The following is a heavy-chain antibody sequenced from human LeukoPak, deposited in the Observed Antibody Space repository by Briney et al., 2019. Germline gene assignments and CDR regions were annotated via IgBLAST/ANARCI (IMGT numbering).Heavy chain of an antibody. Sequence: GGSLRLSCAASGFTFSNYAMHWVRQAPGKGLEWVSSISSSGTYLYYADSVKGRFTISRDNAKDSLYLQMNSLRVEDTAVYYCARGLYDFWSGYEDYWGQGTLVTVSS. D-gene: IGHD3-3*01. J-gene: IGHJ4*02. V-gene: IGHV3-21*01. CDR2: ISSSGTYL. CDR3: ARGLYDFWSGYEDY. CDR1: GFTFSNYA.